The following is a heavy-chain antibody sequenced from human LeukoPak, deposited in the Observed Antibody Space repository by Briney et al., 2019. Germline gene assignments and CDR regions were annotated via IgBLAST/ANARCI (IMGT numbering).Heavy chain of an antibody. V-gene: IGHV3-48*03. J-gene: IGHJ4*02. CDR2: IGLSGSSI. D-gene: IGHD3-10*01. Sequence: GGSLRLSCAASGFTFSDYEMNWVRQAPGKGLEWVSYIGLSGSSIYYADSVKGRFTISRDDAKNSVYLQMNRLRVEGTAVYYCARENGFGEFYYFDYWGQGILVTVSS. CDR3: ARENGFGEFYYFDY. CDR1: GFTFSDYE.